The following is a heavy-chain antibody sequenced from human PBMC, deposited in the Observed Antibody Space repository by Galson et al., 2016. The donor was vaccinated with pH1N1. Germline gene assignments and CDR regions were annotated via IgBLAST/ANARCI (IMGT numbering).Heavy chain of an antibody. Sequence: SVKVSCKASGYFFSNYGVSWVRQAPGQGLQWMAWISGYTGNTRYLQNFQDRVTMTTDTTTRTAYMDMGSRKSDDTGVNYCARGRGDLAGYYYGLDVWGQGTTVTVSS. CDR1: GYFFSNYG. CDR2: ISGYTGNT. CDR3: ARGRGDLAGYYYGLDV. V-gene: IGHV1-18*01. J-gene: IGHJ6*02.